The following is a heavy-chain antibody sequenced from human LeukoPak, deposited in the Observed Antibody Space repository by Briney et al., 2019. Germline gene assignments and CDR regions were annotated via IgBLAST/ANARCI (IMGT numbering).Heavy chain of an antibody. CDR1: GGTFSSYA. CDR2: IIPILGIA. Sequence: SVKVSCKASGGTFSSYAISWVRQAPGQGLEWMGRIIPILGIANYAQKFQGRVTITADKSTSTAYMELSSLRSEDTAVYYYARDRSGIVVVPAAIPFDYWGQGTLVTVSS. J-gene: IGHJ4*02. V-gene: IGHV1-69*04. CDR3: ARDRSGIVVVPAAIPFDY. D-gene: IGHD2-2*01.